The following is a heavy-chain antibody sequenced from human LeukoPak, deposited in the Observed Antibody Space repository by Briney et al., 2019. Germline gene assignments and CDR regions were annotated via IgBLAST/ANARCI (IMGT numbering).Heavy chain of an antibody. V-gene: IGHV3-21*01. J-gene: IGHJ4*02. CDR2: ISSSSSYI. CDR3: ARDYYGSGSVPGY. CDR1: GFTFSSYS. D-gene: IGHD3-10*01. Sequence: GGSLRLSCAASGFTFSSYSMNWVRQAPGKGLEWVSSISSSSSYIYYADSVKGRFTISRDNAKNSLYLQMNSLRAEDTAVYYCARDYYGSGSVPGYWGQGTLATVSS.